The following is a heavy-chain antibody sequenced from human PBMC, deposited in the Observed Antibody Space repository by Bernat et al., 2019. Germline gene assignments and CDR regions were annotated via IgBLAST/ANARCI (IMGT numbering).Heavy chain of an antibody. Sequence: QVQLVESGGGLVKPGGSLRLSCAASGFTFSDYYMSWIRQAPGKGLEWLSYISNSGTYTDYADSVKGRFTISRDNAKNSLYLQMNSLRAEDTAVYYCARDGSGSWYQSHYWGQGALVTVSS. CDR2: ISNSGTYT. CDR1: GFTFSDYY. J-gene: IGHJ4*02. V-gene: IGHV3-11*05. CDR3: ARDGSGSWYQSHY. D-gene: IGHD6-13*01.